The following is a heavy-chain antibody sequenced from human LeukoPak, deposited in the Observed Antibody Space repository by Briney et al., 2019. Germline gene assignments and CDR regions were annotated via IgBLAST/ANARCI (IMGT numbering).Heavy chain of an antibody. Sequence: SETLSLTCTVSGGSISSGDYYWSWIRQPPGKGLEWLAYISHSGGTYYNPSLKSRATISLDTSRNQFSLKLSSVTAADTAVYYCARLGGGNRDYWGQGTLVTVSS. D-gene: IGHD4-23*01. CDR1: GGSISSGDYY. CDR3: ARLGGGNRDY. J-gene: IGHJ4*02. V-gene: IGHV4-30-4*01. CDR2: ISHSGGT.